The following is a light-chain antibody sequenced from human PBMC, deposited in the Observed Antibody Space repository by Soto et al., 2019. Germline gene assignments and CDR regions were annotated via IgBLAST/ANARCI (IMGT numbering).Light chain of an antibody. V-gene: IGKV1-5*03. CDR2: KAS. Sequence: DIQMTQSPSTLSASVGDRVTITCRASQSISDWLAWYQQKPGKAPKFLIYKASNLESGVPSRFSGSGSGTEFTVTISCVQPDDFATYYCQYYDSYSWTFGQGTKVEIK. J-gene: IGKJ1*01. CDR1: QSISDW. CDR3: QYYDSYSWT.